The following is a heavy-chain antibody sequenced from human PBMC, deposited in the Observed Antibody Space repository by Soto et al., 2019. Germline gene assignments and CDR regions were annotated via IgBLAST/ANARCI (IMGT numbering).Heavy chain of an antibody. Sequence: PSETLSLTCTVSGGSISSYYWSWIRQPAGKGLEWIGRIYTSGSTNYNPSLKSRVTMSVDTSKTQFSLKLRSVTAADPAVYYGAGGAGGGLYFDYWGQGTLVTVSS. J-gene: IGHJ4*02. CDR3: AGGAGGGLYFDY. CDR2: IYTSGST. CDR1: GGSISSYY. D-gene: IGHD3-10*01. V-gene: IGHV4-4*07.